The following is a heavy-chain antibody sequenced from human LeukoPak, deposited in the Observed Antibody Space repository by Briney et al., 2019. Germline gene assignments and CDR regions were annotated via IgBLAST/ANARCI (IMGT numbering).Heavy chain of an antibody. V-gene: IGHV1-18*01. D-gene: IGHD6-19*01. CDR3: AREGIAVAGNWFDP. J-gene: IGHJ5*02. CDR2: ISAYNGNT. CDR1: GYTFTSYG. Sequence: ASVKVSCKASGYTFTSYGISWVRQAPGQGLEWMGWISAYNGNTNYAQKLQGRVTMTRDTSTSTVYMELSSLRSEDTAVYYCAREGIAVAGNWFDPWGQGTLVTVSS.